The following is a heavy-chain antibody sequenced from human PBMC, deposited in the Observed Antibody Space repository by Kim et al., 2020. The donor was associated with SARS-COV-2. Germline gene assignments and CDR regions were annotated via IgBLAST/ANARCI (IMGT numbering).Heavy chain of an antibody. V-gene: IGHV3-33*01. CDR3: ARKDDYGDVKFDY. CDR2: IWYDGSNK. CDR1: GFTFSSYG. Sequence: GGSLRLSCAASGFTFSSYGMHWVRQAPGKGLEWVAVIWYDGSNKYYADSVKGRFTISRDNSKNTLYLQMNSLRAEDTAVYYCARKDDYGDVKFDYLGQGTLVTVSS. D-gene: IGHD4-17*01. J-gene: IGHJ4*02.